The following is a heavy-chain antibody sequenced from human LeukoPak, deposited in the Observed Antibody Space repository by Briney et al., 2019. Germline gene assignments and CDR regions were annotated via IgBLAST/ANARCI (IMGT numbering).Heavy chain of an antibody. CDR3: ARVGWGDAAAHPNWLDP. D-gene: IGHD6-6*01. Sequence: SETLSLTCTVSGYSISSGYYWGWIRQPPGKGLEWIGSIYHSGSTYYNPSLKSRVTISVDTSKNQFSLKLSSVTAADTAVYYCARVGWGDAAAHPNWLDPWGQGTLVTVSS. CDR1: GYSISSGYY. J-gene: IGHJ5*02. V-gene: IGHV4-38-2*02. CDR2: IYHSGST.